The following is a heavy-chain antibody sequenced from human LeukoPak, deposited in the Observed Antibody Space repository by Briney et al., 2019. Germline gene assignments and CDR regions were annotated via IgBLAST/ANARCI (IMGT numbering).Heavy chain of an antibody. CDR3: AKVGLSSSWYYAFDI. CDR1: GFTFSSDW. Sequence: PGGSLRLSCAASGFTFSSDWMHWVRQAPGKGLVWVSGIHSDGSSTSYADSVKGRFTISRDNAKNTLYLQMNSLRAEDTAVYYCAKVGLSSSWYYAFDIWGQGTMVTVSS. V-gene: IGHV3-74*01. CDR2: IHSDGSST. D-gene: IGHD6-13*01. J-gene: IGHJ3*02.